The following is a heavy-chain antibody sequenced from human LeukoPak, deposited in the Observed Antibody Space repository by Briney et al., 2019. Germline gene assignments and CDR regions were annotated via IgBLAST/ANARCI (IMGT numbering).Heavy chain of an antibody. Sequence: SETLSLTCTVSGGSISSSSYYWGWIRQPPGKGLEWIGSIYYSGSTYYNPSLKSRVTISVDTSKNQFSLKLSSVTAADTAVYYCARHLGGNFGSGTHFVYWGQGTLVTVSS. CDR1: GGSISSSSYY. V-gene: IGHV4-39*07. CDR3: ARHLGGNFGSGTHFVY. CDR2: IYYSGST. J-gene: IGHJ4*02. D-gene: IGHD3-10*01.